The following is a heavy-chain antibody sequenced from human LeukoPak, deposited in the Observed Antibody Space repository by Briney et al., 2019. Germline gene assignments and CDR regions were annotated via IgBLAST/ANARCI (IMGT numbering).Heavy chain of an antibody. Sequence: GGSLRLSCAASGFTFSNAWMSWVRQAPGKGLEWVGRIKSKTDGGATDYAAPVKGRFTISRDDSKNTLYLQMNSLKTEDTAVYYCTTATGSYGPFLFDYWGQGTLVTVSS. CDR3: TTATGSYGPFLFDY. CDR1: GFTFSNAW. V-gene: IGHV3-15*01. D-gene: IGHD1-26*01. CDR2: IKSKTDGGAT. J-gene: IGHJ4*02.